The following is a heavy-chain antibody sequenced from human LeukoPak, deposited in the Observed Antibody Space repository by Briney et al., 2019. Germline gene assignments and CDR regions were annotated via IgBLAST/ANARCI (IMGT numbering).Heavy chain of an antibody. Sequence: GGSLRLSCAASGFTFSNYAMSWVRQAPGKGLEWVSAISGSGGSTYYADSVRGRFTISRDNSKNTLYLQMNSLKASDTAMYYCARRGYGDSIDYWGQGTLVTVSS. CDR3: ARRGYGDSIDY. V-gene: IGHV3-23*01. CDR2: ISGSGGST. D-gene: IGHD4-17*01. J-gene: IGHJ4*02. CDR1: GFTFSNYA.